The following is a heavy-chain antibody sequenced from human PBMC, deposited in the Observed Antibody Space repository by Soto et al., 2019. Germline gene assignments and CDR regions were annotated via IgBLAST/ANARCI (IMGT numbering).Heavy chain of an antibody. Sequence: ASVKVACKASGYTFTTYGITWVRQAPGQGLEWMGWISGYNGNTNYAQKFQGRVTMAADTSTSTAFMGLRSLRSDDTAVYYCARDRAGYSGYGQDWGQGTQVTVSS. D-gene: IGHD5-12*01. V-gene: IGHV1-18*01. J-gene: IGHJ4*02. CDR2: ISGYNGNT. CDR1: GYTFTTYG. CDR3: ARDRAGYSGYGQD.